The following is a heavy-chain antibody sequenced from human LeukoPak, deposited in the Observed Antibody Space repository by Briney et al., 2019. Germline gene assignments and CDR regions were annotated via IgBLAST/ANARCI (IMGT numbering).Heavy chain of an antibody. V-gene: IGHV3-21*01. CDR3: ARDRGIAVAGY. Sequence: GGSLRLSCVASGFTFSGYWMHWVRQAPGKGLEWVPSISSSSSYIYYADSVKGRFTISRDNAKNSLYLQMNSLRAEDTAVYYCARDRGIAVAGYWGQGTLVTVSS. D-gene: IGHD6-19*01. CDR1: GFTFSGYW. J-gene: IGHJ4*02. CDR2: ISSSSSYI.